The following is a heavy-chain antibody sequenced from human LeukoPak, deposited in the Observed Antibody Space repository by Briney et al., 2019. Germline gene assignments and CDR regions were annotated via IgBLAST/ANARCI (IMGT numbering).Heavy chain of an antibody. D-gene: IGHD1-26*01. CDR1: GFTFSSYA. CDR2: ISYDGSNK. V-gene: IGHV3-30-3*01. J-gene: IGHJ4*02. Sequence: GGSLRLSCAASGFTFSSYAMHWVRQAPGKGLEWVAVISYDGSNKYYADSVKGRFTISRDNSKNTLYLQMNSLRAEDTAVYYCARDPGRWERGYFDYWGQGTLVTVSS. CDR3: ARDPGRWERGYFDY.